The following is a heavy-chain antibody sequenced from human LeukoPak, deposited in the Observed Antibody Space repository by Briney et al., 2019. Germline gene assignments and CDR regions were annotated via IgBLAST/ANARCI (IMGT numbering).Heavy chain of an antibody. V-gene: IGHV3-21*01. D-gene: IGHD4-17*01. Sequence: PGGSLRLSCAASGFTFTSYTMNWVRQDPGKGLEWVSSITSGSSYIYYADLVKGRFTISRDNAKNSLYLQMTSLRVEDTAVYYCAKTYGHFDDWGQGTLVTVSS. CDR2: ITSGSSYI. CDR1: GFTFTSYT. J-gene: IGHJ4*02. CDR3: AKTYGHFDD.